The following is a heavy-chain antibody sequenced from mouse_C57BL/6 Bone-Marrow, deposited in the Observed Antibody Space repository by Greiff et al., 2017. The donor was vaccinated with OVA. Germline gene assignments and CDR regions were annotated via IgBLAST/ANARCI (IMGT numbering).Heavy chain of an antibody. V-gene: IGHV1-19*01. CDR1: GYTFTDYY. J-gene: IGHJ3*01. Sequence: VQLKQSGPVLVKPGASVKMSCKASGYTFTDYYMNWVKQSHGKSLEWIGVINPYNGGTSYNQKFKGKATLTVDKSSSTAYMELNSLTAEDSAVYYCAKANWCFSGWFAYWGQGTLITVSA. D-gene: IGHD4-1*01. CDR3: AKANWCFSGWFAY. CDR2: INPYNGGT.